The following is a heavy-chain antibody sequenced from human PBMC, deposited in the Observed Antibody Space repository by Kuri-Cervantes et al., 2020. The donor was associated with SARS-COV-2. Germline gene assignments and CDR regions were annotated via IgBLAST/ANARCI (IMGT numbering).Heavy chain of an antibody. CDR2: TYTTGDT. V-gene: IGHV4-30-4*01. Sequence: SCTVSGGAINRGDYFWSWIRQTPGKGLEWIGNTYTTGDTYYNPSLRSRVIVSVDRSKNQFSLNLNSVTAADTALYYCARGAIDWGQGTLVTAPQ. D-gene: IGHD2/OR15-2a*01. J-gene: IGHJ4*02. CDR1: GGAINRGDYF. CDR3: ARGAID.